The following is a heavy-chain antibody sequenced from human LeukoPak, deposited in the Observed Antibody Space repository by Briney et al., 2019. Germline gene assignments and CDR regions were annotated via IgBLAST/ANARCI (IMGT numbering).Heavy chain of an antibody. Sequence: GGSLRLSCAASGFTFSSYDMHWVRQAPGKGLEWVAVIWYDGSNKYYADSVKGRFTISRDNSKNTLYLQMNSLRAEDTAVYYCAKVVGYCSGGSCYGEPFDYWGQGTLVTVSS. CDR2: IWYDGSNK. CDR1: GFTFSSYD. V-gene: IGHV3-33*06. CDR3: AKVVGYCSGGSCYGEPFDY. J-gene: IGHJ4*02. D-gene: IGHD2-15*01.